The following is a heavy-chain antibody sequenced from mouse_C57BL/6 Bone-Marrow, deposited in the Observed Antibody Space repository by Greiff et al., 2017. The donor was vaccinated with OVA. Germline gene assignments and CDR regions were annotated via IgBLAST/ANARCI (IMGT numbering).Heavy chain of an antibody. Sequence: EVQGVESGGGLVQPGGSMKLSCVASGFTFSNYWMNWVRQSPEKGLEWVAQIRLKSDNYATHYAESVKGRFTISRDDSKSSVYLQMNNLRAEDTGIYYCTGTTSYYYAMDYWGQGTSVTVSS. V-gene: IGHV6-3*01. CDR1: GFTFSNYW. CDR2: IRLKSDNYAT. J-gene: IGHJ4*01. D-gene: IGHD6-1*01. CDR3: TGTTSYYYAMDY.